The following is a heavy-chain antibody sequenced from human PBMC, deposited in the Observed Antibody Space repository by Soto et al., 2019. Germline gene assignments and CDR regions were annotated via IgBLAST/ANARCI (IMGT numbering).Heavy chain of an antibody. CDR3: ARNDYVWGSYRYRLDY. CDR1: GGSFSGYY. V-gene: IGHV4-34*01. CDR2: INHSGST. Sequence: PSETLSLTCAVYGGSFSGYYWSWIRQPPGKGLEWIGEINHSGSTNYNPSLKSRVTISVDTSKNQFSLKLSSVTAADTAVYYCARNDYVWGSYRYRLDYWGQGTLVTVSS. J-gene: IGHJ4*02. D-gene: IGHD3-16*02.